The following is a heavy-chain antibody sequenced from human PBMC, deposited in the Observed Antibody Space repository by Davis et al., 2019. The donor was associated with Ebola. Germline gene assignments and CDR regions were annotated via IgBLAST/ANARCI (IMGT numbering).Heavy chain of an antibody. J-gene: IGHJ3*02. CDR3: ARDDYGGKNAFDI. Sequence: MPGGSLRLSCAVYGGSFSGYYWSWIRQPPGKGLEWIGYIYYSGSTYYNPSLKSRVTISVDTSKNQFSLKLSSVTAADTAVYYCARDDYGGKNAFDIWGQGTMVTVSS. CDR2: IYYSGST. V-gene: IGHV4-59*12. D-gene: IGHD4-23*01. CDR1: GGSFSGYY.